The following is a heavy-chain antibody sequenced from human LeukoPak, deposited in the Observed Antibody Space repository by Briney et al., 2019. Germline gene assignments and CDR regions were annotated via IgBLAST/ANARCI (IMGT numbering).Heavy chain of an antibody. V-gene: IGHV3-21*01. CDR2: ISSTSAYI. Sequence: PGGSLRLSRAGSGFALKSYSLTWVRQAPGKGLEWVSSISSTSAYIHYADSVKGRFTISRDNVDNVVYLEMNSLGAEDTATYYCARVAVSGPTGWFDSWGQGTLVIVSS. CDR1: GFALKSYS. J-gene: IGHJ5*01. CDR3: ARVAVSGPTGWFDS. D-gene: IGHD2-8*02.